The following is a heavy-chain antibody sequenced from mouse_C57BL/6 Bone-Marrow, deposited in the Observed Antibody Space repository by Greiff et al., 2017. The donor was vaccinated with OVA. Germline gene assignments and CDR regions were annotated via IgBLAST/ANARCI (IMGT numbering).Heavy chain of an antibody. V-gene: IGHV2-2*01. Sequence: VKLMESGPGLVQPSQSLSITCTVSGFSLTSYGVHWVRQAPGKGLEWLGVIWSGGSTVYNAAIISRLSISKDTSNRLVIFKITSLQADDTARYYAARNYYGSSYGFAYGGQGTLVTVSA. CDR3: ARNYYGSSYGFAY. CDR1: GFSLTSYG. CDR2: IWSGGST. D-gene: IGHD1-1*01. J-gene: IGHJ3*01.